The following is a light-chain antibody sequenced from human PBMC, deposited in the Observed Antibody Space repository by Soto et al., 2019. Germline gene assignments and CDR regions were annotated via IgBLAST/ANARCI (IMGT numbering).Light chain of an antibody. CDR3: QQYNSYSSWT. Sequence: DIQMTQSPGALSASVGGGCTSTCRASQSLNSLLAWYQQKPGRAPKLLIYDASTLESGVPSRFSGSGSGTEFTLTISSLQTDDFATYYCQQYNSYSSWTFGQGTKVGIK. CDR2: DAS. CDR1: QSLNSL. V-gene: IGKV1-5*01. J-gene: IGKJ1*01.